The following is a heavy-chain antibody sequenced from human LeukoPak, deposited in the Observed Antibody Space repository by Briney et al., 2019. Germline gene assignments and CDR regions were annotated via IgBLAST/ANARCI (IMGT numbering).Heavy chain of an antibody. Sequence: GGSLRLSCAASGFTFSSYSMNWVRQAPGKGLEWVSSISSSSSYIYYADSVKGRFTISRDNAKNSLYLQMNSLRAEDTAVYYCAREGSGYGKYYYYYGMDVWGQGTTVTVSS. D-gene: IGHD5-12*01. CDR2: ISSSSSYI. CDR3: AREGSGYGKYYYYYGMDV. J-gene: IGHJ6*02. V-gene: IGHV3-21*01. CDR1: GFTFSSYS.